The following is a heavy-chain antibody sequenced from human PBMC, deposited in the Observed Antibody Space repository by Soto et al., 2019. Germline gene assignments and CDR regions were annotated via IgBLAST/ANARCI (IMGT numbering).Heavy chain of an antibody. CDR1: GFTFDDYA. Sequence: GGSLRLSCAASGFTFDDYAMHWVRQAPGKGLEWVSGISWNSGSIGYADSVKGRFTISRDNAKNSLYLQMNSLRAEDTALYYCAKDRERSIAVAGPYYYYYGMDVWGQGTTVTVSS. CDR2: ISWNSGSI. D-gene: IGHD6-19*01. V-gene: IGHV3-9*01. CDR3: AKDRERSIAVAGPYYYYYGMDV. J-gene: IGHJ6*02.